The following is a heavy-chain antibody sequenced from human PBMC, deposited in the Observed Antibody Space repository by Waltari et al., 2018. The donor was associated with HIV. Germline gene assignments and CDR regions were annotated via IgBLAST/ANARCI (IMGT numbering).Heavy chain of an antibody. D-gene: IGHD2-15*01. CDR2: NFNTVNT. V-gene: IGHV4-31*03. CDR1: GDSVRSSGFY. CDR3: ARVPSVIAVVIAVAHSYFDH. J-gene: IGHJ4*02. Sequence: QVQLQESGPGLVKPSQTLSLTCTVSGDSVRSSGFYWTWIRQHPGKGLEWIGFNFNTVNTAYNPSLQGRVTISVETSKNQISLKMTSVTVADTAIYYCARVPSVIAVVIAVAHSYFDHWGQGTLVTVSS.